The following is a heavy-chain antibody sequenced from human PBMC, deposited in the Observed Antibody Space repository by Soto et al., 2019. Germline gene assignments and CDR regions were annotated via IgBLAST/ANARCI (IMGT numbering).Heavy chain of an antibody. CDR2: IYYSGST. J-gene: IGHJ6*02. CDR3: TRDPYSSSHGSLRGGYGMDV. V-gene: IGHV4-59*01. CDR1: GGSISINY. Sequence: SDTLSLTCSVSGGSISINYWSWIRQPPGKGLEWIGYIYYSGSTNYNPSLKSRVTISADTSKNQFSLKLSTVTAADTAVYYCTRDPYSSSHGSLRGGYGMDVWGQGTTVTVSS. D-gene: IGHD6-13*01.